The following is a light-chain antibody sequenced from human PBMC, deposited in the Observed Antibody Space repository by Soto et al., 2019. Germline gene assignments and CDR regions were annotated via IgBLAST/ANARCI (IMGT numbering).Light chain of an antibody. CDR2: AAS. CDR3: QQSYNTPPT. V-gene: IGKV1-39*01. CDR1: QSISSY. J-gene: IGKJ1*01. Sequence: EIQMTQSPSSLSPSVGDSAHIIGRASQSISSYLNWYQQKPGKAPKLLIYAASSLQSGVPSRFSGSGFGTDFTLTISSLQPEDFATYYCQQSYNTPPTFGQGTKVDIK.